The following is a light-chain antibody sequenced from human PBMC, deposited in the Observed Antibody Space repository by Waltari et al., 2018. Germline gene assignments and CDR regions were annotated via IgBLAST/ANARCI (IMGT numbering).Light chain of an antibody. CDR3: QSYDISLGAWV. V-gene: IGLV1-40*01. CDR2: GNN. CDR1: NSNIGAGYD. Sequence: QSVLTQPPSVSGAPGQRVTISCTGSNSNIGAGYDGHWYQQLPGTAPKLPIFGNNNRPAGVPDRCSVSKSGTSASLAITGLQAEDEADYYCQSYDISLGAWVFGGGTKLAVL. J-gene: IGLJ3*02.